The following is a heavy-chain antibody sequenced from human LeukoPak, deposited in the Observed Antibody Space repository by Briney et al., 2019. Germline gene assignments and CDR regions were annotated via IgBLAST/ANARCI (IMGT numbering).Heavy chain of an antibody. J-gene: IGHJ4*01. Sequence: GGSLRLSCTASGFAFSDFYMSWIRQAPGKGLEWVSYISPTRYTNYADSVKGRFTLSRDNAKNSVYPRMNSLAVEDTAVYYCARENFGSGGSHFDFWGHGTLNTVSS. CDR2: ISPTRYT. CDR1: GFAFSDFY. D-gene: IGHD3-10*01. V-gene: IGHV3-11*06. CDR3: ARENFGSGGSHFDF.